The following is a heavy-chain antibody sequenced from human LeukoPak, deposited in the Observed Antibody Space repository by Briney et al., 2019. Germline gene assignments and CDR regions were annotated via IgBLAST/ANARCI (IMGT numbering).Heavy chain of an antibody. Sequence: GGSLRLSCAASEFTFSNYWMHWVRQAPGKGLVWVSRINSDGSSTSYADSVKGRFTISRDNAKNTLYLQMNSLRVEDTAVYYSARGFTIFGVVNDGFEIWGQGTTVTVSS. D-gene: IGHD3-3*01. CDR1: EFTFSNYW. CDR2: INSDGSST. CDR3: ARGFTIFGVVNDGFEI. J-gene: IGHJ3*02. V-gene: IGHV3-74*01.